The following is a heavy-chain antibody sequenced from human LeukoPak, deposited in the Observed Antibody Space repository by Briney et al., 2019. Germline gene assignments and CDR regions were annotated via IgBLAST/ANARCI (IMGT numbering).Heavy chain of an antibody. CDR3: ARGSRSWLYDAFDL. J-gene: IGHJ3*01. D-gene: IGHD6-13*01. CDR2: IYYSGST. CDR1: GGSISSGGYY. Sequence: SETLSLTCTVSGGSISSGGYYWSWIRQHPGKGLEWIGYIYYSGSTYYNPSLKSRVTISVDTSKNQFSLKLSSVTAADTAVYYCARGSRSWLYDAFDLWGQGTMVTVSS. V-gene: IGHV4-31*03.